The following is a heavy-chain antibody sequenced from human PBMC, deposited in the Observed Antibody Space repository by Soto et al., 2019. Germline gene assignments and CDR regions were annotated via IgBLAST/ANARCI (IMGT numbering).Heavy chain of an antibody. CDR2: IYYSGST. J-gene: IGHJ4*02. CDR3: ARRHYGVIPFEY. Sequence: PSETLSLTCTVSGGSISSGGYYWSWIRQHPGKGLEWIGYIYYSGSTYYNPSLKSRVTISVDTSKNQFSLKLSSVTAADTAVYYCARRHYGVIPFEYWGQGTLVTVSS. D-gene: IGHD4-17*01. CDR1: GGSISSGGYY. V-gene: IGHV4-31*03.